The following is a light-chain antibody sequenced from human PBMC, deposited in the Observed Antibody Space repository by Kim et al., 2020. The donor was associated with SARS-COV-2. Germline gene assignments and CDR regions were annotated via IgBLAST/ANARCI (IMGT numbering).Light chain of an antibody. CDR2: GAS. J-gene: IGKJ2*01. V-gene: IGKV3-20*01. CDR3: QHYGNSPYT. Sequence: LSPGVRATLSCRASQSVTTNYLAWYQQKPGQAPRLLIYGASSRATGIPDRFSGSGSGTDFTLTISRLEPEDFAVYYCQHYGNSPYTFGQGTKLEI. CDR1: QSVTTNY.